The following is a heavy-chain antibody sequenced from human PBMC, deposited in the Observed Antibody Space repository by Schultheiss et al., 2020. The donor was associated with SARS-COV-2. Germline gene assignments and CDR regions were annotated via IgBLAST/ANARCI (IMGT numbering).Heavy chain of an antibody. CDR3: ARVRGSSEFDY. J-gene: IGHJ4*02. D-gene: IGHD1-26*01. CDR1: GGSISSYY. Sequence: GSLRLSCTVSGGSISSYYWSWIRQPPGKGLEWIGEINHSGSTYYNPSLKSRVTISVDTSKNQFSLKLSSVTAADTAVYFCARVRGSSEFDYWGRGTLVTVSS. V-gene: IGHV4-59*08. CDR2: INHSGST.